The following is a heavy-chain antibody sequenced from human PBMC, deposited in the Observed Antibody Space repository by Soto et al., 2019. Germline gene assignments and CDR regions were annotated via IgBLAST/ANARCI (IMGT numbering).Heavy chain of an antibody. D-gene: IGHD3-16*01. J-gene: IGHJ3*02. CDR1: GGSISSYY. Sequence: SETLSLTCTVSGGSISSYYWSWIRQPPGKGLEWIGYIYYSGSTNYNPSLKSRVTISVDTSKNQFSLKLSSVTAADTAVYYCARLTYYDYIWGSETGGDAFDIWGQGTMVTVSS. CDR2: IYYSGST. V-gene: IGHV4-59*01. CDR3: ARLTYYDYIWGSETGGDAFDI.